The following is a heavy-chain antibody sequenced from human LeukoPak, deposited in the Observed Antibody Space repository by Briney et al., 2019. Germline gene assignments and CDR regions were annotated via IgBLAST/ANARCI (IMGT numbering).Heavy chain of an antibody. CDR3: ARVGYYESSGYYEY. V-gene: IGHV1-2*06. Sequence: ASVKVSCEASGYTLTDYYMHWVRQAPGQGLEWMGRINPNSGGTNYAQKFQGRVTMTRDTSIGTVYMELSRLRSDDTAVYYCARVGYYESSGYYEYWGREPWSPSP. J-gene: IGHJ4*02. CDR2: INPNSGGT. CDR1: GYTLTDYY. D-gene: IGHD3-22*01.